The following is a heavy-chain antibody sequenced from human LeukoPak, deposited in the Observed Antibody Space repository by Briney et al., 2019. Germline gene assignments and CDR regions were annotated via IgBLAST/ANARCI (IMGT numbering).Heavy chain of an antibody. CDR1: GYTFTGYY. CDR3: ARDLTMVRGVIYYFDY. V-gene: IGHV1-2*04. D-gene: IGHD3-10*01. Sequence: ASVKVSCKASGYTFTGYYMHWVRQAPGQGLEWMGWINPNSGGTNYAQKFQGWVTMTRDTSISTAYMELSRLRSDDTAVYYCARDLTMVRGVIYYFDYWGQGTLVTVSS. J-gene: IGHJ4*02. CDR2: INPNSGGT.